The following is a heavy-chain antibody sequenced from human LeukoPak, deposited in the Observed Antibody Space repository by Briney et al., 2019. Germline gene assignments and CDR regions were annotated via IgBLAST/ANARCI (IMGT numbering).Heavy chain of an antibody. J-gene: IGHJ1*01. CDR2: ITNSGGNT. CDR1: GFTFNNHV. D-gene: IGHD2-21*01. CDR3: AKAQSAHVWSHH. V-gene: IGHV3-23*01. Sequence: PGGSLRLSCEGSGFTFNNHVMTWVRQAPGKGLEWVSTITNSGGNTYFADSVKGRFTISRDNSKNTLYLQMNSLRADDTAVYYCAKAQSAHVWSHHWGQGTLVTVSS.